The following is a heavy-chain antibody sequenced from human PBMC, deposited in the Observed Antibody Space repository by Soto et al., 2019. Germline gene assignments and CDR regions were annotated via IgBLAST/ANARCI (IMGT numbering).Heavy chain of an antibody. CDR1: GFTFSSYS. J-gene: IGHJ4*02. Sequence: PGGSLRLSCAASGFTFSSYSMNWVRQAPGKGLEWVSSISSSSSYIYYADSVKGRFTISRDNAKNSLYLQMNSLRAEDTAVYYCARGRDYYDSSGYYYPPDYWGQGTLVTVSS. D-gene: IGHD3-22*01. V-gene: IGHV3-21*01. CDR3: ARGRDYYDSSGYYYPPDY. CDR2: ISSSSSYI.